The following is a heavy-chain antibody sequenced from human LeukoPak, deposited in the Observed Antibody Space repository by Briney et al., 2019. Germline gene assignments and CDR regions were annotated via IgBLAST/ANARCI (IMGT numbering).Heavy chain of an antibody. Sequence: GRSLRLSCAASGFTFDDNAMHWVRRAPGKGLEWVSGISWSSGSIDYADSVKGRFTISRDNAKNSLYLQMNSLRAEDTALYYCAKDARRGYSSGLFDYWGQGTLVTVSS. CDR2: ISWSSGSI. CDR3: AKDARRGYSSGLFDY. V-gene: IGHV3-9*01. J-gene: IGHJ4*02. CDR1: GFTFDDNA. D-gene: IGHD6-19*01.